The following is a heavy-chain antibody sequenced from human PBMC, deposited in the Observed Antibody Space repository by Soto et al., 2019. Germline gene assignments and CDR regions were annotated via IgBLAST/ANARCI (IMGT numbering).Heavy chain of an antibody. V-gene: IGHV4-34*01. Sequence: PSETLSLTCAVYGGSFSGYYWSWIRQPPGKGLEWIGEINHSGSTNYNPSLKSRVTILVDTAKKQISLKLSSVTAADTAVYYCARGLILWFGELSRRGGYYYYMDVWGKRTTVTVSS. CDR2: INHSGST. CDR1: GGSFSGYY. CDR3: ARGLILWFGELSRRGGYYYYMDV. D-gene: IGHD3-10*01. J-gene: IGHJ6*03.